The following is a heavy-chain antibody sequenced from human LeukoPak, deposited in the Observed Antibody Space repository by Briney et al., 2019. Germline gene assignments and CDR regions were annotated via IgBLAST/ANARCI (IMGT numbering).Heavy chain of an antibody. CDR3: ARIAVAGFFDC. J-gene: IGHJ4*02. V-gene: IGHV3-48*03. Sequence: GGSLRLSCAASGFTFSSYEMNWVRQAPGKGLEWVSYISSSGSTIYYADSVKGRLTISRDNAKNSLYLQMNSLRAEDTAVYYCARIAVAGFFDCWGQGTLVTVSS. D-gene: IGHD6-19*01. CDR2: ISSSGSTI. CDR1: GFTFSSYE.